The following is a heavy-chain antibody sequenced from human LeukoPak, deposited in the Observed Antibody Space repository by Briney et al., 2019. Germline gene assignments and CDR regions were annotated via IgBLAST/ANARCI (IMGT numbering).Heavy chain of an antibody. CDR1: GYTFTGYY. CDR2: INPNSGGT. V-gene: IGHV1-2*06. CDR3: ARGGTDYGDYGNY. Sequence: ASVKVSCKASGYTFTGYYMHWVRQAPGQGLEWMGRINPNSGGTNYAQKFQGRATMTRDTSISTAYMELSRLRSDDTAVYYCARGGTDYGDYGNYWGQGTLVTVSS. D-gene: IGHD4-17*01. J-gene: IGHJ4*02.